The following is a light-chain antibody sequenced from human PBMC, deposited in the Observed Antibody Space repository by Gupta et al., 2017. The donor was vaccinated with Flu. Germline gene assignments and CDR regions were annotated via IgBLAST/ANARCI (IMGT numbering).Light chain of an antibody. CDR2: QVS. CDR1: QSLVYRDGNTY. V-gene: IGKV2-30*01. Sequence: EVVRTQSPLTLPVTLGQPASISCRSSQSLVYRDGNTYLHWFQQRPGQSPRRLIYQVSHRESGVPDRFSGSGSGTDFTLKISRVEAEDVGVYYCMQGSRWPWAFGQGTKVEIK. J-gene: IGKJ1*01. CDR3: MQGSRWPWA.